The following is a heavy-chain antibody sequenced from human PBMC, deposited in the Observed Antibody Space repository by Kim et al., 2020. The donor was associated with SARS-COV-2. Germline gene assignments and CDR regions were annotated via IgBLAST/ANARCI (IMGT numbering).Heavy chain of an antibody. J-gene: IGHJ6*02. Sequence: ASVKVSCKASGYTFTSYAMNWVRQAPGQGLEWMGWINTNTGNPTYAQGFTGRFVFSLDTSVSTAYLQISSLKAEDTAVYYCARDWASPMSLLRYFDWLPNMAPYYYYGMDVWGQGTTVTVSS. CDR1: GYTFTSYA. V-gene: IGHV7-4-1*02. CDR2: INTNTGNP. D-gene: IGHD3-9*01. CDR3: ARDWASPMSLLRYFDWLPNMAPYYYYGMDV.